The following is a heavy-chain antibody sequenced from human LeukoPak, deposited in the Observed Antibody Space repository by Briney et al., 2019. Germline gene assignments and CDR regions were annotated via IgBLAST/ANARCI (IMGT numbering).Heavy chain of an antibody. Sequence: PSETLSLTCAVYGGSFSGYYWSWIRQPPGKGLEWIGEINHSGSTNYNPSLKSRVTISVDTSKNQFSLKLSSVTAADTAVYYCARGRKGIGYYYFDYWGQGTLVTVSS. D-gene: IGHD5-18*01. J-gene: IGHJ4*02. CDR3: ARGRKGIGYYYFDY. CDR2: INHSGST. V-gene: IGHV4-34*01. CDR1: GGSFSGYY.